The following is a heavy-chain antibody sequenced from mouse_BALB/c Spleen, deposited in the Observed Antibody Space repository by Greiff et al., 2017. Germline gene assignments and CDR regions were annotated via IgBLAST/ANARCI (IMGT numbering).Heavy chain of an antibody. Sequence: EVQLVESGGGLVKPGGSLKLSCAASGFTFSSYAMSWVRQTPEKRLEWVASISSGGSTYYPDSVKGRFTISRDNARNILYLQMSSLRSEDTAMYYCARVLIYYEGNYAMDYWGQGTSVTVSS. D-gene: IGHD2-4*01. V-gene: IGHV5-6-5*01. J-gene: IGHJ4*01. CDR1: GFTFSSYA. CDR2: ISSGGST. CDR3: ARVLIYYEGNYAMDY.